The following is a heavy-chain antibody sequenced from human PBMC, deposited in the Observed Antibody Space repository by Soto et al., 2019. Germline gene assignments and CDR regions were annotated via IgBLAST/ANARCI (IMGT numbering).Heavy chain of an antibody. CDR2: MNPNSGNT. Sequence: ASVKVSCKASGYTFTSYDINWVRQATGQGLERMGWMNPNSGNTGYAQKFQGRVTMTRNTSISTAYMELSSLRSEDTAVYYCARGRRTIFGVVIMGAFDIWGQGTMVTVSS. V-gene: IGHV1-8*01. CDR3: ARGRRTIFGVVIMGAFDI. CDR1: GYTFTSYD. D-gene: IGHD3-3*01. J-gene: IGHJ3*02.